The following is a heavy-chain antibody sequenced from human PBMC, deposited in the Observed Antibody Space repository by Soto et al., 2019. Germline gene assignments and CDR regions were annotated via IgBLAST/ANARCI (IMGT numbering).Heavy chain of an antibody. CDR3: AKVPRQKNSGGDF. Sequence: QVRLVQSGPEVRRPGASVTVSCKASGYTFTHYFIHWVRRAPGQGLEWMGYINPKSGDTHYSQTFRGRVSMTVDTVTDTGHLGPGSPQAERPAGLFCAKVPRQKNSGGDFWGQGTPITVSS. V-gene: IGHV1-2*02. J-gene: IGHJ4*02. D-gene: IGHD3-10*01. CDR1: GYTFTHYF. CDR2: INPKSGDT.